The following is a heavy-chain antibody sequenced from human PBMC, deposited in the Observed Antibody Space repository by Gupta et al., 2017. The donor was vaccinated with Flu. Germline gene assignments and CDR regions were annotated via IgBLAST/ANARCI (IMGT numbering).Heavy chain of an antibody. CDR3: GDDDLAGGLGY. J-gene: IGHJ4*02. CDR1: GFTFDKHA. V-gene: IGHV3-9*01. Sequence: EVQLVESGGGLVQPGGSLRLSCATSGFTFDKHAMHWVRQTPGKGLEWVSGFMHHGGTGDYAASVKGRFTISRDNAKNALYLQMDSLRAEDTALYFCGDDDLAGGLGYWGQGTLVTVSS. CDR2: FMHHGGTG. D-gene: IGHD3-16*01.